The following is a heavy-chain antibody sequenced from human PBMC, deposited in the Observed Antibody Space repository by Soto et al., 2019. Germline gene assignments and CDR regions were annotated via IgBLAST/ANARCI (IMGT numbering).Heavy chain of an antibody. V-gene: IGHV4-61*08. CDR3: ASDYPLSEPFQHDAFDI. CDR2: IYSSGDT. D-gene: IGHD2-2*01. CDR1: GGSVTSGGYY. Sequence: SETLSLTCTVSGGSVTSGGYYWSWIRHCPGKGLEWIGYIYSSGDTNHNPSLNSRVAISVDTSKNQFSLQLTSVTAADTAVYYCASDYPLSEPFQHDAFDIWGQGTMVTVSS. J-gene: IGHJ3*02.